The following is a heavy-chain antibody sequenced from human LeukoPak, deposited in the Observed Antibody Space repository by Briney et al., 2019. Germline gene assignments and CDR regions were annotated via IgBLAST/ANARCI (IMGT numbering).Heavy chain of an antibody. J-gene: IGHJ3*02. CDR1: GYTXTSHY. CDR2: INPSGGGT. D-gene: IGHD3-10*01. Sequence: ASVKVSCKASGYTXTSHYMQWVRLAPGQGLEWMGIINPSGGGTRYAQKFQGRVTMTRDTSISTAYMELSRLRSDDTAVYYCAPSSDDAFDIWGQGTMVTVSS. V-gene: IGHV1-2*02. CDR3: APSSDDAFDI.